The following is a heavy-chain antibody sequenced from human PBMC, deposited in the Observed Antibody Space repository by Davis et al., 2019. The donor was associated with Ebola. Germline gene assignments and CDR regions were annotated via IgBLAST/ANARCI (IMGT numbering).Heavy chain of an antibody. J-gene: IGHJ2*01. Sequence: PSETLSLTCTVSGYSISSGYYWGWIRQPPGKGLEWIGSIYHSGSTYYNPSLKSRVTISVDTSKNQFSLKLSSVTAADTAVYYCARTTYYYGSGSESFDLWGRGTLVTVSS. CDR1: GYSISSGYY. CDR3: ARTTYYYGSGSESFDL. V-gene: IGHV4-38-2*02. CDR2: IYHSGST. D-gene: IGHD3-10*01.